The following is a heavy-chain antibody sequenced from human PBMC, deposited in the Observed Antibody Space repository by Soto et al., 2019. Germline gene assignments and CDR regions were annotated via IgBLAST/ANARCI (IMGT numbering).Heavy chain of an antibody. J-gene: IGHJ4*02. CDR1: GYTFTGYY. V-gene: IGHV1-2*04. D-gene: IGHD6-13*01. CDR2: INPNSGGT. Sequence: QVQLVQSGAEVKKPGASVKVSCKASGYTFTGYYMHWVRQAPGQGLEWMGWINPNSGGTNYEQKFQGWVTMTRDTSISTAYMELSRLRSDDTAVYYGARGSIAAAGTYDYWGQGTLVTVSS. CDR3: ARGSIAAAGTYDY.